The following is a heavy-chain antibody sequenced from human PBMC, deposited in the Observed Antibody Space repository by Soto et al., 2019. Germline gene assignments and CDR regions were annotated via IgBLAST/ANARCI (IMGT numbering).Heavy chain of an antibody. V-gene: IGHV1-46*01. CDR2: INPSGGST. J-gene: IGHJ4*02. CDR1: GYTFTSYY. CDR3: AREHYDILTGYCFDY. Sequence: GASVKVSCKASGYTFTSYYMHWVRQAPGQGLEWMGIINPSGGSTSYAQKFQGRVTMTRDTSTSTVYMELSSLRSEDTAVYYCAREHYDILTGYCFDYWGQGTLVTLSS. D-gene: IGHD3-9*01.